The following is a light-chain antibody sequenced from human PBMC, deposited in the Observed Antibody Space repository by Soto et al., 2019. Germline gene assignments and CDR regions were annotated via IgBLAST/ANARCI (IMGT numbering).Light chain of an antibody. Sequence: DIVMTQSPDSLAVSLGERATIDCKSSQSLLYSPNNKNYLAWYQQKPGQPPKLLIYWASTRESGVPDRFTGRGSGSDFTLTISRLQAEDVAVYYGQQYYDAPQTFGRGTKVYSK. CDR2: WAS. J-gene: IGKJ1*01. V-gene: IGKV4-1*01. CDR3: QQYYDAPQT. CDR1: QSLLYSPNNKNY.